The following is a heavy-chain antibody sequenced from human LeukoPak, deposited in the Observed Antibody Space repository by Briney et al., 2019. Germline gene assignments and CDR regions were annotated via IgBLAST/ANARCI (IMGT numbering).Heavy chain of an antibody. V-gene: IGHV3-23*01. J-gene: IGHJ4*02. CDR1: GFTFRSYA. Sequence: GGSLRLSCAASGFTFRSYAMSWVRQAPGKGLEWVSTISGSGDSTYYADSVKGRFTISRDNSKNTLYLQLNSLRAEDTAVYFCAKFPSLFYSRPSSYFDYWGRGTLVTVSS. CDR3: AKFPSLFYSRPSSYFDY. D-gene: IGHD6-13*01. CDR2: ISGSGDST.